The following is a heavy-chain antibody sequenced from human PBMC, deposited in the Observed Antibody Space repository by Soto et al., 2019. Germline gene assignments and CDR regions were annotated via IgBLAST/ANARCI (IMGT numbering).Heavy chain of an antibody. CDR2: ISGSGGST. V-gene: IGHV3-23*01. D-gene: IGHD3-3*01. Sequence: HPGGSLRLSCAASGFTFSSYAMSWVRQAPGKGLEWVSAISGSGGSTYYADSVKGRFTISRDNSKNTLYLQMNSLRAEDTAVYYCAKIGGRRISYYYMDVWGKGTTVTVSS. J-gene: IGHJ6*03. CDR1: GFTFSSYA. CDR3: AKIGGRRISYYYMDV.